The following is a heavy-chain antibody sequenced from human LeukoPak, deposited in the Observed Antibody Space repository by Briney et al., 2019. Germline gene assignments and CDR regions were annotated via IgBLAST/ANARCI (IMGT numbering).Heavy chain of an antibody. D-gene: IGHD4-17*01. CDR3: ARGDLADYGDYPTPYYYYYGMDV. Sequence: SVTVSCKASGGTFSSYAISWVRQAPGQGLEWMGGIIPIFGTANYAQKFQGRVTITADESTSTAYMELSSLRSEDTAVYYCARGDLADYGDYPTPYYYYYGMDVWGQGTTVTVSS. CDR2: IIPIFGTA. J-gene: IGHJ6*02. V-gene: IGHV1-69*13. CDR1: GGTFSSYA.